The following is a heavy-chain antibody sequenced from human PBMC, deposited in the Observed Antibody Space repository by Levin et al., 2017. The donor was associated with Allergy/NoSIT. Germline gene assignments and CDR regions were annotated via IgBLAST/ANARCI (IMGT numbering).Heavy chain of an antibody. J-gene: IGHJ4*02. V-gene: IGHV3-11*01. Sequence: GESLKISCAASGFTFSDYYMSWIRQAPGKGLEWVSYISETGDSIYYSDSVKGRFTVSRDNAKKSLFLQMSSLRVDDTAVYYCVREGSGWSRGYWGQGTLVAVSS. CDR3: VREGSGWSRGY. CDR1: GFTFSDYY. CDR2: ISETGDSI. D-gene: IGHD6-19*01.